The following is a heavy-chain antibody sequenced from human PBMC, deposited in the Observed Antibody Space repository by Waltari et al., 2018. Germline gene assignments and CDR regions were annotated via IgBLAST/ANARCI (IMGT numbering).Heavy chain of an antibody. J-gene: IGHJ6*02. CDR1: GLTFSSSW. CDR3: ARGPY. V-gene: IGHV3-7*04. Sequence: EVRLVESGGGLVQPGGSLRLSCAASGLTFSSSWMSWVRQAPGKGLEWVARIKEDGSERYYVDSAKGRSTISRDNAKTSLFLQMNSLRVEDTAVYYCARGPYWGQGTTVTVSS. CDR2: IKEDGSER. D-gene: IGHD2-21*01.